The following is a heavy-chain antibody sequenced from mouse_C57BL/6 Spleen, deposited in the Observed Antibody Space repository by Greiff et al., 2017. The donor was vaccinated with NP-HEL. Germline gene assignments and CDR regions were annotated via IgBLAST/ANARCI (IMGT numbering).Heavy chain of an antibody. J-gene: IGHJ2*01. CDR2: IYPRSGNT. CDR1: GYTFTSYG. Sequence: QVHVKQSGAELARPGASVKLSCKASGYTFTSYGISWVKQRTGQGLEWIGEIYPRSGNTYYNEKFKGKATLTADKSSSTAYMELRSLTSEDSAVYFCAREASFITDYWGQGTTLTVSS. V-gene: IGHV1-81*01. CDR3: AREASFITDY. D-gene: IGHD1-1*01.